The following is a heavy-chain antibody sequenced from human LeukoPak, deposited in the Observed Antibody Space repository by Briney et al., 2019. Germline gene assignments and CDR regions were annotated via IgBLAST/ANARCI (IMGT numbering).Heavy chain of an antibody. J-gene: IGHJ4*02. Sequence: GGSLRLSCAASGFGFSNFWMSWVRQAPGKGPEWVANIKEDGSLKSYVDSVEGRFTVSRDNAKNTLYLQMNSLRLEDTAVYYCVRDWAPASMQAAPFDCWGQGTLVTVSS. CDR2: IKEDGSLK. CDR1: GFGFSNFW. V-gene: IGHV3-7*01. D-gene: IGHD2/OR15-2a*01. CDR3: VRDWAPASMQAAPFDC.